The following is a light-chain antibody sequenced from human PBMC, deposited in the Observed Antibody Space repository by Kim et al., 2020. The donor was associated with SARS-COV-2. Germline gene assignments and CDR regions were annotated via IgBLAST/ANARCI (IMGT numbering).Light chain of an antibody. Sequence: DIQMTQSPSSLSASVGDRVTITCRASQGISNCLAWFQQKPGKAPKPLIYAASRLQSGVTSKFSGSGSGTDFTLTISSLQPEDSATYYFQQYSTYPLTFGRGTRLEIK. CDR2: AAS. J-gene: IGKJ5*01. CDR3: QQYSTYPLT. V-gene: IGKV1-16*02. CDR1: QGISNC.